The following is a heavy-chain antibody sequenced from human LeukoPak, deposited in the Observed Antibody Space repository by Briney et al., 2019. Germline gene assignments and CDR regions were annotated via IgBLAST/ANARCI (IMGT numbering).Heavy chain of an antibody. CDR2: IYPGDSDT. CDR1: GYSFTSYW. V-gene: IGHV5-51*01. J-gene: IGHJ1*01. CDR3: ARPGDSSGYYFRGYFQH. Sequence: GESLKISCKGSGYSFTSYWIGWVRQTPGKGLEWMGIIYPGDSDTRYSPSFQGQVTISADKSISTAYLQWSSLKASDTATYYCARPGDSSGYYFRGYFQHWGQGTLVTVSS. D-gene: IGHD3-22*01.